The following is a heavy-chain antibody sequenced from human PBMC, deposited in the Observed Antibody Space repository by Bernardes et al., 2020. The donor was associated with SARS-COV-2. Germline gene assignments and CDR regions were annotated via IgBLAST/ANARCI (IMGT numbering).Heavy chain of an antibody. Sequence: ASVKVSCKVSGYTLTELSMHWVRQAPGKGLEWLGGFDPDDGETIYAQKFQGRVTMTEDTSTDTAYMELSSLRSEDTAMYYCATDSPFRSHRWFDPWGQGTLVTVSS. CDR1: GYTLTELS. CDR3: ATDSPFRSHRWFDP. J-gene: IGHJ5*02. CDR2: FDPDDGET. D-gene: IGHD3-10*01. V-gene: IGHV1-24*01.